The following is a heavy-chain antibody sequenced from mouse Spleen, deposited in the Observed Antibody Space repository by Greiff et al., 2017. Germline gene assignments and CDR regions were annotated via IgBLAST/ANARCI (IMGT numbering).Heavy chain of an antibody. Sequence: VQLQESGAELVRPGASVTLSCKASGYTFTDYEMHWVKQTPVHGLEWIGAIDPETGGTAYNQKFKGKAILTADKSSSTAYMELRSLTSEDSAVYYCTSGYGNFYFDYWGQGTTLTVSS. J-gene: IGHJ2*01. V-gene: IGHV1-15*01. CDR1: GYTFTDYE. CDR3: TSGYGNFYFDY. D-gene: IGHD2-1*01. CDR2: IDPETGGT.